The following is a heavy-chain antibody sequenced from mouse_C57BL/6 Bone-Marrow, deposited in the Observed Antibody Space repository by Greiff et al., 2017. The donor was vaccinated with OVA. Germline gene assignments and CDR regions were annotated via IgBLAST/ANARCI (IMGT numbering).Heavy chain of an antibody. J-gene: IGHJ3*01. CDR3: ARTITTVVPFAY. CDR2: INPYNGGT. V-gene: IGHV1-19*01. CDR1: GYTFTDYY. D-gene: IGHD1-1*01. Sequence: VQLQQSGPVLVKPGASVKMSCKASGYTFTDYYMNWVKQSHGKSLEWIGVINPYNGGTSYNQKFKGKATLTVDKSSSTAYMELNSLTSEDSAVYYCARTITTVVPFAYWGQGTLVTVSA.